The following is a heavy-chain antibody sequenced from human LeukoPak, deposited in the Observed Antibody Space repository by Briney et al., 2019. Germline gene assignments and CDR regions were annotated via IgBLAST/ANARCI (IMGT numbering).Heavy chain of an antibody. CDR3: ASKYDSSGYSYAFDI. Sequence: GGSLRLSCAASGFTFNSYAMSWVRQAPWERLQWVSGISDSGGNTYYADSVRGRFTISRDNSKNTLYLQMNSLRAEDTAVYYCASKYDSSGYSYAFDIWGQGTMVTVSS. CDR2: ISDSGGNT. D-gene: IGHD3-22*01. V-gene: IGHV3-23*01. CDR1: GFTFNSYA. J-gene: IGHJ3*02.